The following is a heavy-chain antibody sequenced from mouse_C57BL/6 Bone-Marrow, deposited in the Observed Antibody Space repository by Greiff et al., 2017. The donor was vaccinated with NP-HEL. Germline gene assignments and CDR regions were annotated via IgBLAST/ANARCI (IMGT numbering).Heavy chain of an antibody. Sequence: EVKLVESGAELVKPGASVKLSCTASGFNIKDYYMHWVKQRTEQGLEWIGRIDPEDGETKYAPKFQGKATITADTSSNTAYLQLSSLTSEDTAVYYCAPAYYSNLAWFAYWGQGTLVTVSA. J-gene: IGHJ3*01. V-gene: IGHV14-2*01. CDR1: GFNIKDYY. CDR2: IDPEDGET. CDR3: APAYYSNLAWFAY. D-gene: IGHD2-5*01.